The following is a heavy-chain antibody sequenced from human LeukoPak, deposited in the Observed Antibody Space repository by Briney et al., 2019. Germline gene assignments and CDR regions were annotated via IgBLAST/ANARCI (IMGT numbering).Heavy chain of an antibody. Sequence: GGSLRLSCAASGFTFSSYWMSWVRQAPGKGLEWVSNINQYGSEKYYADSVKGRFTISRDNSKNTLYLQMNSLRAEDTAVYYCARALKSWELLFDDAFDIWGQGTMVTVSS. J-gene: IGHJ3*02. CDR1: GFTFSSYW. V-gene: IGHV3-7*04. CDR3: ARALKSWELLFDDAFDI. CDR2: INQYGSEK. D-gene: IGHD1-26*01.